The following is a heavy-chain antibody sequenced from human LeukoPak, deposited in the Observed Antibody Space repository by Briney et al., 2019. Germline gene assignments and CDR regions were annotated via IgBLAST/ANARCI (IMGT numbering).Heavy chain of an antibody. D-gene: IGHD6-19*01. V-gene: IGHV4-39*01. J-gene: IGHJ4*02. Sequence: SETLSLTCSVSGGSISSSSYYWGWIRQPPGKGLEWIGSIYYSGSTYYNPALKSRVTISVDTSKHQFTLKLSSVTAADTAVYYCARLSRQWLPYIDYWGPGTLVTVSS. CDR1: GGSISSSSYY. CDR2: IYYSGST. CDR3: ARLSRQWLPYIDY.